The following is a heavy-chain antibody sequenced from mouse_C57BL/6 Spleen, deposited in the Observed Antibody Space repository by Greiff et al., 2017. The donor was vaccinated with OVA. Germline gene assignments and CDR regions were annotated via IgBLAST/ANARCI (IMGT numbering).Heavy chain of an antibody. CDR1: GYTFTSYW. D-gene: IGHD2-4*01. V-gene: IGHV1-55*01. Sequence: VQLQQPGAELVKPGASVKMSCKASGYTFTSYWITWVKQRPGQGLEWSGDIYPGSGSTNYNEKFKSKATLTVDTSSSTAYMQLSSLTSEDSAVYYCASRYDYQYYFDDWGQGTTLTVSS. CDR2: IYPGSGST. J-gene: IGHJ2*01. CDR3: ASRYDYQYYFDD.